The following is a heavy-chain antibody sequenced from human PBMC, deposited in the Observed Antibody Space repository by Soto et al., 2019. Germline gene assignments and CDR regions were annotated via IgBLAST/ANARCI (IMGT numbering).Heavy chain of an antibody. CDR1: GGTFSSYA. Sequence: QVQLVQSGAEVKKPGSSVKVSCKASGGTFSSYAISWGRQAPGQGLEWMGGIIPIYETTNYAQKFQCRVTITADESKSTAYMELSSMRSEDTAVYYCAKSQGSSTSLEIYYYYYSGMDVWGQVTTVTVSS. D-gene: IGHD2-2*01. J-gene: IGHJ6*02. V-gene: IGHV1-69*01. CDR3: AKSQGSSTSLEIYYYYYSGMDV. CDR2: IIPIYETT.